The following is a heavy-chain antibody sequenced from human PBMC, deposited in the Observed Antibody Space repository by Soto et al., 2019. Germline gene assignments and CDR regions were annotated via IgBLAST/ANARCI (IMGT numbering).Heavy chain of an antibody. CDR1: GYTFTSYG. CDR3: ARATYYYDSSGYYPDAFDI. V-gene: IGHV1-18*04. J-gene: IGHJ3*02. Sequence: ASVKVSCTASGYTFTSYGISWVRQAPGQGLEWMGWISAYNGNTNYAQKLQGRVTMTTDTSTSTAYMELRSLRSDDTAVYYCARATYYYDSSGYYPDAFDIWGQGTMVTVSS. D-gene: IGHD3-22*01. CDR2: ISAYNGNT.